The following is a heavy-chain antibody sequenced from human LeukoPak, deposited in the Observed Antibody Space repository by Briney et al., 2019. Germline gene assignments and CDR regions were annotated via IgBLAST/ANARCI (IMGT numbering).Heavy chain of an antibody. CDR1: GYTFTSYG. CDR2: ISAYNGNT. J-gene: IGHJ5*02. D-gene: IGHD2-2*01. Sequence: GASVKVSCKASGYTFTSYGISWVRQAPGQGLEWMGWISAYNGNTNYAQKLQGRVTMTEDTSTDTAYMELSSLRSEDTAVYYCATVRKKLLFVEGGSNWFDPWGQGTLVTVSS. V-gene: IGHV1-18*01. CDR3: ATVRKKLLFVEGGSNWFDP.